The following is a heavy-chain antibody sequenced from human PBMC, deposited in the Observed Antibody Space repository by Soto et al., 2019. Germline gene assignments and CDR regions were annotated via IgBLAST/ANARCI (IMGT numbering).Heavy chain of an antibody. CDR1: GFTFSSYA. Sequence: PGGSLRLSCAASGFTFSSYAMHWVRQAPGKGLEWVAVISYDGSNKYYADSVKGRFTISRDNSKNTLYLQMNSLRAEDTAVYYCARVEIAVAGGAIYYYYYGMDVWGQGTTVTV. J-gene: IGHJ6*02. CDR2: ISYDGSNK. V-gene: IGHV3-30-3*01. CDR3: ARVEIAVAGGAIYYYYYGMDV. D-gene: IGHD6-19*01.